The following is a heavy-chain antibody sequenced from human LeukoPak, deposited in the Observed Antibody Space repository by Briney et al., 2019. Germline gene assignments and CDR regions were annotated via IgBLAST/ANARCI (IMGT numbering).Heavy chain of an antibody. CDR1: GFTFDSYW. D-gene: IGHD4-17*01. Sequence: GGSLRLSCAASGFTFDSYWMHWVRQAPGKGLEWVAVISYDGSNKYYADSVKGRFTISRDNSKNTLYLQMNSLRAEDTAVYYCARVPLTVTANYFDYWGQGTLVTVSS. V-gene: IGHV3-30-3*01. CDR2: ISYDGSNK. J-gene: IGHJ4*02. CDR3: ARVPLTVTANYFDY.